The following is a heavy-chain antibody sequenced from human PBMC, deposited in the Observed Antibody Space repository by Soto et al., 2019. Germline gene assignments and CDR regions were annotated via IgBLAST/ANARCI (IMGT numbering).Heavy chain of an antibody. J-gene: IGHJ4*02. Sequence: QVQLVESGGGVVQPGRSLRLSCAASEFTFSNFAMHWVRQAPGKGLEWVARISYDGSNKHYADSVKGRFTISRDNSKNTLYLQMNSLRPEDTAVFYCAKEGGGSYVQPRHYDYWGQGTLVTVSS. CDR3: AKEGGGSYVQPRHYDY. CDR2: ISYDGSNK. V-gene: IGHV3-30*18. D-gene: IGHD1-26*01. CDR1: EFTFSNFA.